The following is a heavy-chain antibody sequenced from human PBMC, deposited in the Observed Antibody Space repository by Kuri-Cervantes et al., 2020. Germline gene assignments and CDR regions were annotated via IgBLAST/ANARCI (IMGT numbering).Heavy chain of an antibody. CDR2: IWYDGSNK. D-gene: IGHD6-13*01. CDR1: GFTFSSYG. J-gene: IGHJ6*02. CDR3: ARDGGYSSSWWTYYYYGMDV. Sequence: GGSLRLSCAASGFTFSSYGMHWVRQAPGKGLEWVAVIWYDGSNKYYADSVKGRFTISRDNSKNTLYLQMNSLRAEDTAVYYCARDGGYSSSWWTYYYYGMDVWGQGTTVTVSS. V-gene: IGHV3-33*01.